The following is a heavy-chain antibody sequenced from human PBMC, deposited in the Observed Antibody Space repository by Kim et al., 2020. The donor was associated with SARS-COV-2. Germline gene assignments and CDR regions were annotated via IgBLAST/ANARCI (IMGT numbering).Heavy chain of an antibody. V-gene: IGHV3-11*06. D-gene: IGHD3-10*01. CDR3: ARAPRIQLWWSGVPSAYFDY. J-gene: IGHJ4*02. Sequence: RFTISRDNAKNSLYLQMNSLRAEDTAVYYCARAPRIQLWWSGVPSAYFDYWGQGTLVTVSS.